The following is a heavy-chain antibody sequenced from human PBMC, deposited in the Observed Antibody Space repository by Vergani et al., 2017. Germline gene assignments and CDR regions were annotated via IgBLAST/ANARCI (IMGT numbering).Heavy chain of an antibody. D-gene: IGHD2-15*01. Sequence: EVQLVESGGGLVKPGGSLRLSCAASGFTFSNAWMSWVRQAPGKGLEWVGRIKSKTDGGTTDYAAPVKGRFTISRDDSKNTTYLQMHSLKTEDTAVYYCTTGGSIVVVVAATPFDYWGQGTLVTVSS. J-gene: IGHJ4*02. CDR1: GFTFSNAW. V-gene: IGHV3-15*01. CDR3: TTGGSIVVVVAATPFDY. CDR2: IKSKTDGGTT.